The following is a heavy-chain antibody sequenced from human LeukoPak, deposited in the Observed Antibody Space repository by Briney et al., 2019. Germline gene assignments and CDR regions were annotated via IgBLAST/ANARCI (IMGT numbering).Heavy chain of an antibody. CDR3: AKHLGSHSFLFYYMDV. V-gene: IGHV3-23*01. CDR2: LSGSGTAT. J-gene: IGHJ6*03. D-gene: IGHD2-21*01. Sequence: PGGSLRLSCEASEFTFSRYAMSWTRQAPGTGLEWVSTLSGSGTATYYADSVKGRFTTSRDNSKDTLYLQVDNLRADDTAVYYCAKHLGSHSFLFYYMDVWGKGTSVIVSS. CDR1: EFTFSRYA.